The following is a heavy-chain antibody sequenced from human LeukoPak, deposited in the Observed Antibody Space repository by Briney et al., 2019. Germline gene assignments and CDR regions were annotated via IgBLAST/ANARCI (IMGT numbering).Heavy chain of an antibody. CDR1: GFTFSSHW. Sequence: GGSLRLSCAASGFTFSSHWMTWVRQAPGKGLEWVANIKEDGRQTSYVDSVKGRFTISRNNAKNSLYLQMNSLRAEDTAVYYCAKERGYCSSISCHVFDYWGQGTLVTVSS. J-gene: IGHJ4*02. V-gene: IGHV3-7*01. CDR3: AKERGYCSSISCHVFDY. D-gene: IGHD2-2*01. CDR2: IKEDGRQT.